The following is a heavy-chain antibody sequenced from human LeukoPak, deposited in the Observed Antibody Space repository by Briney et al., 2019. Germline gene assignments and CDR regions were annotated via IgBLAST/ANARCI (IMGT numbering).Heavy chain of an antibody. CDR3: ARGAGYYGSEYFDY. J-gene: IGHJ4*02. V-gene: IGHV1-2*02. CDR1: GYTFTGYY. D-gene: IGHD3-10*01. Sequence: ASVTVSCKASGYTFTGYYMHWVRQAPGQGLEWMGWINPNSGGTNYAQKFQGRVTMTRDTSISTAYMELSRLRSDDTAVYYCARGAGYYGSEYFDYWGQGTLVTVSS. CDR2: INPNSGGT.